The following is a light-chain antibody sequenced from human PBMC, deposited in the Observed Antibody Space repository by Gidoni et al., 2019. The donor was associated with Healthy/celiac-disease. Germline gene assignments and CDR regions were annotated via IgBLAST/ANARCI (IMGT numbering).Light chain of an antibody. J-gene: IGKJ1*01. CDR1: QSVSSN. Sequence: EIVMTQSPATLSVSPGERATLSCRASQSVSSNLAWYQQKPGQAPMLLIYGASTRATGIPARFSGSVSGTKFTLTISSLQSEDFAVYYCQQYNNWPPWTFGQGTKVEIK. CDR2: GAS. CDR3: QQYNNWPPWT. V-gene: IGKV3-15*01.